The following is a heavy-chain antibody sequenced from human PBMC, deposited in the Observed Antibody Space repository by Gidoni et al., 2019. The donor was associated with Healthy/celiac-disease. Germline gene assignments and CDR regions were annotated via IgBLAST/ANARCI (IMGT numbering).Heavy chain of an antibody. CDR1: GFTFSSYG. J-gene: IGHJ4*02. CDR2: IWYDGSNK. D-gene: IGHD3-10*01. V-gene: IGHV3-33*01. CDR3: ARAGFGEYLDY. Sequence: QVQLVESGGGLVQPGRSLRLSFAASGFTFSSYGMHWVRQAPGKGLEWVAVIWYDGSNKYYADAVKGRFTISRDNSKNTLYLQMNSLRAEDTAVYYCARAGFGEYLDYWGQGTLVTVSS.